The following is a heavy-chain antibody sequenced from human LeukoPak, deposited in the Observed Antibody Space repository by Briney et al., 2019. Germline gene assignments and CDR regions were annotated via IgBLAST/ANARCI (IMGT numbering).Heavy chain of an antibody. CDR3: ASPNRDRGT. CDR1: GFTLHNYR. D-gene: IGHD1-14*01. CDR2: IRSSSSHI. J-gene: IGHJ5*02. V-gene: IGHV3-21*01. Sequence: GGSLRLSCAASGFTLHNYRMKGVGPAPGKGLEWVSSIRSSSSHIYYAVSVKDRFTIPRDNAKNSLYLQMNSLRAQGTAVYYCASPNRDRGTWGQGTLVTVSS.